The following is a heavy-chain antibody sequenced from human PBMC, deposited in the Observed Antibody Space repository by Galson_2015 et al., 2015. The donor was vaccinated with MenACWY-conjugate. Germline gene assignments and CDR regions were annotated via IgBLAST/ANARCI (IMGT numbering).Heavy chain of an antibody. D-gene: IGHD3-3*02. V-gene: IGHV3-53*01. J-gene: IGHJ4*02. CDR2: IYSGGST. CDR1: GFTVSSNY. CDR3: ASSHFWSGYYSFDY. Sequence: SLRPSCAASGFTVSSNYMSWVRQAPGKGLEWVSVIYSGGSTYYADSVKGRFTISRDNSKNTLYLQMNSLRAEDTAVYYCASSHFWSGYYSFDYWGQGTLVTVSS.